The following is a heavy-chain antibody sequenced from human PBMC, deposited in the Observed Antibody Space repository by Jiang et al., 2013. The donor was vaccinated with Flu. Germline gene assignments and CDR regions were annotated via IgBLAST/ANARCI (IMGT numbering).Heavy chain of an antibody. CDR2: ISGSGGST. CDR3: AKDPYDYVWGSYRPTTFDY. CDR1: GFTFSSYA. V-gene: IGHV3-23*01. J-gene: IGHJ4*02. D-gene: IGHD3-16*02. Sequence: VQLLESGGGLVQPGGSLRLSCAASGFTFSSYAMSWVRQAPGKGLEWVSAISGSGGSTYYADSVKGRFTISRDNSKNTLYLQMNSLRADDTAVYYCAKDPYDYVWGSYRPTTFDYWGQGTLVTVSS.